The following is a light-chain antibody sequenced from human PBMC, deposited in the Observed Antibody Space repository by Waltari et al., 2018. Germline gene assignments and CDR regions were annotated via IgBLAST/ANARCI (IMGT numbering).Light chain of an antibody. V-gene: IGLV2-14*01. J-gene: IGLJ3*02. CDR2: DVS. CDR3: SSYTSSNTWV. Sequence: QSALTQPASVSGSPGQSITISCPGTSSDVGGYKYVSWYQQHPGKAPKLMIYDVSKRPSGVSNRFSGSKSGNTVSLTISGLQAEDEADYYCSSYTSSNTWVFGGGTKLTVL. CDR1: SSDVGGYKY.